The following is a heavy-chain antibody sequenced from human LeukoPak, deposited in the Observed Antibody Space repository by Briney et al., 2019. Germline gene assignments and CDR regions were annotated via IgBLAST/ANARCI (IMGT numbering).Heavy chain of an antibody. CDR2: SNPDGSRT. D-gene: IGHD1-26*01. V-gene: IGHV3-74*01. CDR1: GFTFSGSW. CDR3: ARDLGGRYDY. Sequence: GGSLRLSCAASGFTFSGSWMHWVRQVPGKGLVWVSRSNPDGSRTDYADSVKGRFTISRDNVKNTLYLQMNSLRAEDTAVYYCARDLGGRYDYWGQGTLVTVSS. J-gene: IGHJ4*02.